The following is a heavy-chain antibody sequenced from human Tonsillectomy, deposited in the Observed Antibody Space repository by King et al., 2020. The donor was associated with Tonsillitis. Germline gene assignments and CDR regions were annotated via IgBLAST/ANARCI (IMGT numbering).Heavy chain of an antibody. CDR1: RYTFTSSW. CDR2: IYPDDSDT. CDR3: AIGGEHCSGGSCSAECYFDY. Sequence: VQLVQSGAEVKKPGESLKISCKGSRYTFTSSWIGWVRQMPGKGLELMGIIYPDDSDTRFSLSFQGQVTISADKSIRTVYLPWSSLKASDTAVYYCAIGGEHCSGGSCSAECYFDYWGQGTLVTVSS. D-gene: IGHD2-15*01. V-gene: IGHV5-51*03. J-gene: IGHJ4*02.